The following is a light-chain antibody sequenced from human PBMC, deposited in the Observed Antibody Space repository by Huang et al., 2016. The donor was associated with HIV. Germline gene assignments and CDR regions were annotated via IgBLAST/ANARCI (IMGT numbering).Light chain of an antibody. CDR2: LGS. CDR3: MQALQTPIT. V-gene: IGKV2-28*01. CDR1: QSLLHRNGYNY. J-gene: IGKJ5*01. Sequence: DIVMTQSPLSLPATPGEPASISCRSSQSLLHRNGYNYLGWYLQKPGQSPQLLIYLGSNRASGVPDRFSGSGSGTDFTLKISRVEAEDVGVYYCMQALQTPITFGQGTRLEIK.